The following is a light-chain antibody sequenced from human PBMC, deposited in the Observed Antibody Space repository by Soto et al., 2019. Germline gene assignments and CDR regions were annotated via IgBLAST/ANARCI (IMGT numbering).Light chain of an antibody. Sequence: DIQMTQSPSTLSASVGDRVNITCRASQNINAWLAWYQQKPGKAPKLLISDASNLESGVSSRFSGSGYGTEFTLTISSLQPDDFATYYCQQFHTYYTLGQWTKLEIK. J-gene: IGKJ2*01. CDR2: DAS. CDR1: QNINAW. CDR3: QQFHTYYT. V-gene: IGKV1-5*01.